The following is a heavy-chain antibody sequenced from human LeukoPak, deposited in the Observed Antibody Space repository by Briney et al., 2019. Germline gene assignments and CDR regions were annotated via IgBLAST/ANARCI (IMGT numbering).Heavy chain of an antibody. CDR2: IYYSGST. J-gene: IGHJ4*02. CDR1: GGSISSYY. CDR3: ARAKGDLYSSSWYRSYYFDY. D-gene: IGHD6-13*01. Sequence: SETLSLTCTVSGGSISSYYWSWIRQPPGKGLEWIGYIYYSGSTNYNPALKSRVTLSVDTSTNQLSLKLSSVTAAATAVYSCARAKGDLYSSSWYRSYYFDYWGQGTLVTVSS. V-gene: IGHV4-59*01.